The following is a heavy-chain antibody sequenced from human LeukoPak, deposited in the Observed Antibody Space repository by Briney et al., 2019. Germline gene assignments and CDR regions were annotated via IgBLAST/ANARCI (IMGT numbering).Heavy chain of an antibody. CDR3: AKDAVFSGWYECFDY. V-gene: IGHV3-23*01. D-gene: IGHD6-19*01. CDR2: ISGSGGST. J-gene: IGHJ4*02. Sequence: GGSLRLSCAASGFTFSSYAMSWVRQAPGKGLEWVSAISGSGGSTYYADSVKGRFTISRDNSENTLYLQMNSLRAEDTAVYYCAKDAVFSGWYECFDYWGQGTLVTVSS. CDR1: GFTFSSYA.